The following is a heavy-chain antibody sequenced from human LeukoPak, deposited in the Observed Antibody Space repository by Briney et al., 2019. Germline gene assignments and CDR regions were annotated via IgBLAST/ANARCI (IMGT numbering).Heavy chain of an antibody. V-gene: IGHV5-51*01. Sequence: GESLKISCKASGYSFTSNWIGWVRQMPGKGLEWVGIVWPDDSDTRYSSSFQGQVTISADKSISTAYLQWSSLKASDTAMYYCARRSNLPHSEHFDYWGQGTLVTVSS. CDR1: GYSFTSNW. CDR3: ARRSNLPHSEHFDY. CDR2: VWPDDSDT. D-gene: IGHD1-14*01. J-gene: IGHJ4*02.